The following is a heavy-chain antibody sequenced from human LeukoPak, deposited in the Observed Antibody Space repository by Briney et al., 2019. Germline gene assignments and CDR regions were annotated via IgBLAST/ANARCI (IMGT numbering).Heavy chain of an antibody. CDR2: ISSIGSTI. CDR3: ARERDCSSTSCYYYYGMDV. Sequence: GGSLRLSCAASRYTFSSYEMNWVRQAPGKVLEWVSYISSIGSTIYYADSVKGRFTISRDNAKNSLYLQMNSLRAEDTAVYYCARERDCSSTSCYYYYGMDVWGQGTTVTVSS. CDR1: RYTFSSYE. D-gene: IGHD2-2*01. J-gene: IGHJ6*02. V-gene: IGHV3-48*03.